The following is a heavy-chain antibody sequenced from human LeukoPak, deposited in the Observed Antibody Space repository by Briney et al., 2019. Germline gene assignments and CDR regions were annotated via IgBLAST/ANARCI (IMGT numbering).Heavy chain of an antibody. Sequence: SVKVSCKASGGTFNSFGINWVRQAPGQGLEWLGRIIPVVGITNYAQKFQGRVTIIADNSTRTAYMELSSLTSEDTAVYYCARGLHFTMVRGGTTNYYYGMDVWGQGTSVTVSS. V-gene: IGHV1-69*04. CDR3: ARGLHFTMVRGGTTNYYYGMDV. D-gene: IGHD3-10*01. J-gene: IGHJ6*02. CDR1: GGTFNSFG. CDR2: IIPVVGIT.